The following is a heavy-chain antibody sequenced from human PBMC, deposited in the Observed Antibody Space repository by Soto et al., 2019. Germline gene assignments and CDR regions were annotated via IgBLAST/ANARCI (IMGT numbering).Heavy chain of an antibody. CDR2: ISHSGST. V-gene: IGHV4-34*01. CDR3: ARSNYCTNAVCYGEYFQH. CDR1: GGSFSGHY. D-gene: IGHD2-8*01. Sequence: QVQLQQWGAGLLKPSETLSLTCAVYGGSFSGHYWSWIRQPPGKGLEWIGEISHSGSTNYNPSLKRRVTISVDTAKHQFSLKLSSVTAADTAVYYCARSNYCTNAVCYGEYFQHWGQGTLVTVSS. J-gene: IGHJ1*01.